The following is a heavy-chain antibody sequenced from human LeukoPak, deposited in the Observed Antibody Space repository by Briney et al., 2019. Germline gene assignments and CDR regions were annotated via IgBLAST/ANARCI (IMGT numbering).Heavy chain of an antibody. CDR1: GFTFSSYE. J-gene: IGHJ5*02. CDR3: TPCHCPRTSCP. CDR2: ITGNPNKYAT. V-gene: IGHV3-73*01. Sequence: PGGSLRLSCAASGFTFSSYEMNWVRQAPGKGLEWVGQITGNPNKYATEFAASVKGRFTISRDDSKNTAYLEMNSLKTEDTAVYYCTPCHCPRTSCPWGRGTLVTVSS. D-gene: IGHD2-2*01.